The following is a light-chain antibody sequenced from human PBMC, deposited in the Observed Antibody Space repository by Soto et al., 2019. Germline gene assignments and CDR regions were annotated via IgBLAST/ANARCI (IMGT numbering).Light chain of an antibody. V-gene: IGLV2-23*02. J-gene: IGLJ7*01. CDR2: EVS. CDR1: SSDVGSHNL. CDR3: CSYGGSRAV. Sequence: QCALTQAASESGSPGQSITISCTGTSSDVGSHNLVSWYQQHPGQAPKLMIYEVSKRPLGVSARFSASMSGNTASLTISGLQAEDEADYYCCSYGGSRAVFGGGTQLTVL.